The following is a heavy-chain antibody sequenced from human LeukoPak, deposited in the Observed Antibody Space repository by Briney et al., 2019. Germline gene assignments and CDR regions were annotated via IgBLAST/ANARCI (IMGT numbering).Heavy chain of an antibody. Sequence: PSETLSLTCAVYGGSFSGHNWSWIRQSPGKGLEWIGEINHSGSTNYNLPLKSRVTISIDTSKNQFSLKLSSVTAADTAVYYCARSSTNSSSWSYYFDYWGQGTLVTVSS. CDR2: INHSGST. J-gene: IGHJ4*02. D-gene: IGHD6-13*01. CDR3: ARSSTNSSSWSYYFDY. CDR1: GGSFSGHN. V-gene: IGHV4-34*01.